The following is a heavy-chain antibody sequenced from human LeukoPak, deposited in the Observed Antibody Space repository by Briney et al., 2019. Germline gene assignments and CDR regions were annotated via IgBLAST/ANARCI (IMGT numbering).Heavy chain of an antibody. CDR1: GFTVSSNY. J-gene: IGHJ4*02. Sequence: GGSLRLSCAASGFTVSSNYMSWVRQAPGKGLEWVSVIYSGGSTYYADSVKGRFTISRDNSKNTPYLQMNSLRAEDTAVYYCAREGYSSGWYYFDYWGQGTLVTVSS. D-gene: IGHD6-19*01. V-gene: IGHV3-53*01. CDR3: AREGYSSGWYYFDY. CDR2: IYSGGST.